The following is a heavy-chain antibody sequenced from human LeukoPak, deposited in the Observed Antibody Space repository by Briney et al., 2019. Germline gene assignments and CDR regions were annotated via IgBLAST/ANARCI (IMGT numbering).Heavy chain of an antibody. J-gene: IGHJ5*02. V-gene: IGHV6-1*01. CDR1: GDSVSSNSAA. CDR2: TYYRSKWYN. D-gene: IGHD3-22*01. CDR3: AREFNYYDSSGAILGGFDP. Sequence: SQTLSLTCAISGDSVSSNSAAWNWIRQSPSRGLEWLGRTYYRSKWYNGYAVSVKSRITINPDTSKNQFSLQLNSVTPEDTAVYYCAREFNYYDSSGAILGGFDPWGQGTLVTVSS.